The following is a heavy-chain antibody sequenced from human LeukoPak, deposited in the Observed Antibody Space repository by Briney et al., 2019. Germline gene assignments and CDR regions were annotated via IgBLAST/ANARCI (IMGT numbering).Heavy chain of an antibody. CDR3: ARESITNSSSPPYFDY. V-gene: IGHV4-4*09. J-gene: IGHJ4*02. Sequence: SETLSLTCTVSGDSIPNYYWSWIRQPPGKGLEWIGYISNSGSTNYNPSLKSRVTISVDTSKNQFSLKLSSVTAADTAVYYCARESITNSSSPPYFDYWGQGTLVTVSS. CDR1: GDSIPNYY. D-gene: IGHD6-6*01. CDR2: ISNSGST.